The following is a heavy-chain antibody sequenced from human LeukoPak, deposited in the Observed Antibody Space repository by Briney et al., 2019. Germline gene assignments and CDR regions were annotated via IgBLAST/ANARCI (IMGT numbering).Heavy chain of an antibody. CDR2: IYPGDSDT. J-gene: IGHJ4*02. CDR3: ARRIAAAGTSYFDY. Sequence: AESLKISCKGSGYSFTSYWIGWVRQMPGKGLEWMGIIYPGDSDTRYSPSFQGQVTISADKSISTAYLLWSSLKASDTAMYYCARRIAAAGTSYFDYWGQGTLVTVSS. V-gene: IGHV5-51*01. D-gene: IGHD6-13*01. CDR1: GYSFTSYW.